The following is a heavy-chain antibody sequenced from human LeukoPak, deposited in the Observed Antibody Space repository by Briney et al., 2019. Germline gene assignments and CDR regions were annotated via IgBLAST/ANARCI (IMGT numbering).Heavy chain of an antibody. CDR3: ARDAAVAGPYYLYYYGMDV. J-gene: IGHJ6*02. V-gene: IGHV3-48*04. D-gene: IGHD6-19*01. CDR2: ISSSSSTI. Sequence: GGSLRLSCVPSGITFSNSALSWVRQAPGKGLERVSYISSSSSTIYYADSVKGRFTISRDNAKNSLYLQMNSLRAEDTAVYYCARDAAVAGPYYLYYYGMDVWGQGTTVTVSS. CDR1: GITFSNSA.